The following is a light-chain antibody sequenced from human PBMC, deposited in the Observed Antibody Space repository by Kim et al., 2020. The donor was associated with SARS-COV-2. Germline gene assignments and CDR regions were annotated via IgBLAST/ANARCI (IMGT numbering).Light chain of an antibody. CDR1: SLRSYY. J-gene: IGLJ2*01. Sequence: SSELTQDPAVSVALGQTVRITCQGDSLRSYYASWYQQKPGQAPVLVIYGKNNRPSGIPDRFSGSSSGNTASLTITGAQAEDEADYYCNSRDSSGNHPVVFGGRTQLTVL. CDR3: NSRDSSGNHPVV. CDR2: GKN. V-gene: IGLV3-19*01.